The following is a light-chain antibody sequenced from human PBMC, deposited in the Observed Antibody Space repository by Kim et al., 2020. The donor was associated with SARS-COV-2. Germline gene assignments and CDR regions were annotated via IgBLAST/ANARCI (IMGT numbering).Light chain of an antibody. CDR1: QDIANS. V-gene: IGKV1-27*01. Sequence: ASIGDRVTITCRASQDIANSLAWYQQKPGKVPQVLIYAAATLQSGVPSRFSGSRSGTEFTLTIGSLQTEDVATYYCQKYNSAPWTFGPGTKVDIK. CDR2: AAA. J-gene: IGKJ1*01. CDR3: QKYNSAPWT.